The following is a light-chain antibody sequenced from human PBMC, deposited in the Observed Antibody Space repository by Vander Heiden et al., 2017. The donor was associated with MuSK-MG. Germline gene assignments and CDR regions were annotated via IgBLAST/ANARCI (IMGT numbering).Light chain of an antibody. CDR2: AAS. V-gene: IGKV1-39*01. J-gene: IGKJ4*01. CDR1: QSISSY. CDR3: QQSYSTPLT. Sequence: DIQMTQSPSSLSASVGDRVTITCRASQSISSYLNWYQQKPGKAPKLLIYAASSLQSGVPSRFSGSGSGTDFTHTISSLQPEDFATYYCQQSYSTPLTFGGGTKVEIK.